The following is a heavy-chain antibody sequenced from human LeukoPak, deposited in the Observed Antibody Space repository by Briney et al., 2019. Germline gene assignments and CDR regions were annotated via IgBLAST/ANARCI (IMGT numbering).Heavy chain of an antibody. J-gene: IGHJ4*02. V-gene: IGHV3-21*01. D-gene: IGHD6-19*01. CDR1: GFTLSTYT. CDR2: ISSSSSYI. Sequence: GGSLRLSCTASGFTLSTYTMSWVCQAPGKGLEWVSSISSSSSYIYYADSVKGRFTISRDNAKNSLYLQMNSLRAEDTAVYYCAREDHIAVFDYWGQGTLVTVSS. CDR3: AREDHIAVFDY.